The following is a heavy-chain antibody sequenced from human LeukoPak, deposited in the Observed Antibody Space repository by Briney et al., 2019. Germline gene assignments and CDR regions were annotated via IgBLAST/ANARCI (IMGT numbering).Heavy chain of an antibody. D-gene: IGHD6-19*01. CDR1: GFTFSSYA. CDR2: ISGSGGST. J-gene: IGHJ4*02. V-gene: IGHV3-23*01. CDR3: ARGHSGWYDY. Sequence: GGSLRLSCAASGFTFSSYAMSWVRQAPGKGLRWVSAISGSGGSTYYADSVKGRFTISRDNSKNTLYLQMNSLRAEDTAVYYCARGHSGWYDYWGQGTLVTVSS.